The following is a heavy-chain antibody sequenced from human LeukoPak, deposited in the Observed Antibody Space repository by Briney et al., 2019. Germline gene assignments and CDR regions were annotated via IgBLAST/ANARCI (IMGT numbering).Heavy chain of an antibody. CDR1: GGSFSDYY. J-gene: IGHJ5*02. Sequence: SETLSLTCAVYGGSFSDYYWTWIRQPPGKGLEWIGEINHRGSTHYNPSLKSRVTISVDTSKKQFSLKLSSVTAADTAVYYCARANGRNWFDPWGQGTLVTVSS. CDR3: ARANGRNWFDP. CDR2: INHRGST. D-gene: IGHD2-8*01. V-gene: IGHV4-34*01.